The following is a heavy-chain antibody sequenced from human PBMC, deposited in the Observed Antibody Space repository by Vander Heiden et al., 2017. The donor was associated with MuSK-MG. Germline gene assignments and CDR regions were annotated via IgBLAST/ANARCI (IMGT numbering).Heavy chain of an antibody. Sequence: EVQLVESGGGLVQPGGSLRLSCAASGFTFSSYWMHWVRQAPGKGLVWVSRINSDGSSTSYADAVKGRFTISRDNAKNTLYLQMNSMRAEDTAVYYFARARSRGQQLKDYWVQGTMVTVYS. CDR1: GFTFSSYW. CDR3: ARARSRGQQLKDY. V-gene: IGHV3-74*01. J-gene: IGHJ4*02. CDR2: INSDGSST. D-gene: IGHD6-13*01.